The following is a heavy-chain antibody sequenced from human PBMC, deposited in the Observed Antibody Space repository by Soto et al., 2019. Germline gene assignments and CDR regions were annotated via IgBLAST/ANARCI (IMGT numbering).Heavy chain of an antibody. CDR1: GGSFSGYY. CDR3: ARDYGDYDRAFDI. D-gene: IGHD4-17*01. CDR2: INHSGST. J-gene: IGHJ3*02. Sequence: SETLSLTCAVYGGSFSGYYWSWIRQPPGKGLEWIGEINHSGSTNYNPSLKSRVTISVDTSKNQFSLKLSSVTAADTAVYYCARDYGDYDRAFDIWGQGTMVTVSS. V-gene: IGHV4-34*01.